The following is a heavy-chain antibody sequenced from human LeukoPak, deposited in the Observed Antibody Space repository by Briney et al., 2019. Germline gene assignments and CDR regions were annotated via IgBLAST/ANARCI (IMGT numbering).Heavy chain of an antibody. CDR3: ATSRGYSGYDSSYFDY. CDR2: ISYDGSNK. D-gene: IGHD5-12*01. CDR1: GFAFSSHW. V-gene: IGHV3-30-3*01. Sequence: GGSLRLSCVASGFAFSSHWLNWVRQSPGKGLEWVAVISYDGSNKYYADSVKGRFTISRDNSKNTLYLQMNSLRAEDTAVYYCATSRGYSGYDSSYFDYWGQGTLVTVSS. J-gene: IGHJ4*02.